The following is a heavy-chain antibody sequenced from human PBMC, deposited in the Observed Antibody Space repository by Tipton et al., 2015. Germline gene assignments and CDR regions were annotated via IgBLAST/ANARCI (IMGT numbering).Heavy chain of an antibody. V-gene: IGHV4-39*01. CDR2: VYYSGSS. CDR1: GGSISSSSYY. CDR3: ARHLYYYYYAMDV. J-gene: IGHJ6*02. Sequence: LRLSCTVSGGSISSSSYYWGWIRQPPGKGLEWIGSVYYSGSSYYNPSLKSRVTISVDTSKNQFSLKLSSVTAADRAVYYCARHLYYYYYAMDVWGQGTTVTVSS.